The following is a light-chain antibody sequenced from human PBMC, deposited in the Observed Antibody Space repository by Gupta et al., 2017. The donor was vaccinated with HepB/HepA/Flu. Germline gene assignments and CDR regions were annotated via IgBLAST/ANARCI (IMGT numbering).Light chain of an antibody. CDR1: QGNSSY. CDR3: HQDYSYPLT. Sequence: AILMIHTPSSFPASTGDRVTITCLVSQGNSSYLAWYQQEPGKAPKLLIYAASTSQSGVPSTFSGSGSGTDLTLTISSLQSEDFAAYYCHQDYSYPLTFGSGTQVEIK. CDR2: AAS. V-gene: IGKV1-8*01. J-gene: IGKJ4*01.